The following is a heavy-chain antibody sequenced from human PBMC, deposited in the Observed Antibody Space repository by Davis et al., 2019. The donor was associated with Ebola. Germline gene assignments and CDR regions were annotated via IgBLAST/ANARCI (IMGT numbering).Heavy chain of an antibody. CDR2: IYNVYTM. V-gene: IGHV3-53*01. CDR1: GFTFSSYW. Sequence: GESLKISCAASGFTFSSYWMTWVRQAPGKGLEWVSVIYNVYTMYYADSVKGRFTISRDSSMNTVYLQMSSLRAEDTAVYYCARAEDDYGEYPDALDIWGQGTVVTVSS. CDR3: ARAEDDYGEYPDALDI. J-gene: IGHJ3*02. D-gene: IGHD4-17*01.